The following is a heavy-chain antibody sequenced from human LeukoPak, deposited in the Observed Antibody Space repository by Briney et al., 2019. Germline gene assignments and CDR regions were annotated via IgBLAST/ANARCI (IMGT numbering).Heavy chain of an antibody. CDR1: GFTFSSYA. D-gene: IGHD3-22*01. Sequence: GGSLRLSCAASGFTFSSYAMSWVRQAPGKGLEWVSAISGSGGSTYYADSVRGRFTISRDNSKNTLYLQMNSLRAEDTAVYYCAKVTRSYYYDSSGYVDYWGQGTLVTVSS. V-gene: IGHV3-23*01. CDR3: AKVTRSYYYDSSGYVDY. CDR2: ISGSGGST. J-gene: IGHJ4*02.